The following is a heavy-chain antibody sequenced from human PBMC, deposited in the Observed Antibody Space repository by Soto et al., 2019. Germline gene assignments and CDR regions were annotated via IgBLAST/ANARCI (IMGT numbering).Heavy chain of an antibody. D-gene: IGHD2-21*01. CDR3: AIESDGGY. V-gene: IGHV3-23*01. CDR2: ISATTGNT. CDR1: GFNFSTFT. Sequence: EVRLLESGGGLVQPGGSLRLSCAASGFNFSTFTMIWVRQAPGKGLEWVSGISATTGNTYYADSVKGRFTISRDNFENTLFLQMNNLRAEDTALYYCAIESDGGYWGQGTVVTVSS. J-gene: IGHJ4*02.